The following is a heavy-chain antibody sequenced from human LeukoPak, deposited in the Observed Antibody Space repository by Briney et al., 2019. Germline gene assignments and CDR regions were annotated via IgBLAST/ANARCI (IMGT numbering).Heavy chain of an antibody. J-gene: IGHJ6*02. CDR3: ARVRDCSSTSCYTYYYYGMDV. Sequence: SVKVSCKASGGTFSSYTISWVRQAPGQGLEWMGRIIPILGIANYVQKFQGRVTIIADKSTSTAYMELSSLRSEDTAVYYCARVRDCSSTSCYTYYYYGMDVWGQGTTVTVSS. D-gene: IGHD2-2*01. CDR2: IIPILGIA. CDR1: GGTFSSYT. V-gene: IGHV1-69*02.